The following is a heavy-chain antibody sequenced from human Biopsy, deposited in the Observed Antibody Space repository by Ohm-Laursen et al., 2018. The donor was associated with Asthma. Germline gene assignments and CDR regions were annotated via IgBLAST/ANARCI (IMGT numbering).Heavy chain of an antibody. D-gene: IGHD6-13*01. V-gene: IGHV3-9*01. CDR3: VKDIRLQLWGFDS. Sequence: SLRLSCAASGFTFDDYAMHWVRQAPGEGLEWVSGVSWNSGSIDYADSVKGRFTISRDNAKDSLYLQMNSLRGADTALYYCVKDIRLQLWGFDSWGQGTLVTVSS. J-gene: IGHJ4*02. CDR2: VSWNSGSI. CDR1: GFTFDDYA.